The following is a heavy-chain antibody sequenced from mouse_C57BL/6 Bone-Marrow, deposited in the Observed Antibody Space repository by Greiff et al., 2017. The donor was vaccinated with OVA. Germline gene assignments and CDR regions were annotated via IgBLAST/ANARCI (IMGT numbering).Heavy chain of an antibody. CDR2: IYPGDGDT. CDR3: ARVPPHYYGSSYWYFDV. Sequence: VKLMESGPELVKPGASVKISCKASGYAFSSSWMNWVKQRPGKGLEWIGRIYPGDGDTNYNGKFKGKATLTADKSSSTAYMQLSSLTSEDSAVYFCARVPPHYYGSSYWYFDVWGTGTTVTVSS. J-gene: IGHJ1*03. V-gene: IGHV1-82*01. D-gene: IGHD1-1*01. CDR1: GYAFSSSW.